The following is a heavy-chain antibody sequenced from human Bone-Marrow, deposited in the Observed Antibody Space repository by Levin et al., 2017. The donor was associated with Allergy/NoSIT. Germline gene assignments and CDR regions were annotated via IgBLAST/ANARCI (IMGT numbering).Heavy chain of an antibody. D-gene: IGHD5-24*01. CDR2: INSDGSTA. CDR3: ARGLRDGYNHDAFDL. Sequence: GGSLRLSCAASGFTFSTYWMHWVRQAPGKGLVWVSRINSDGSTAAYADSVKGRFTISRDNAKNTLYLQMNSLRAEDTAAYYCARGLRDGYNHDAFDLWGQGTMVTVSS. CDR1: GFTFSTYW. V-gene: IGHV3-74*01. J-gene: IGHJ3*01.